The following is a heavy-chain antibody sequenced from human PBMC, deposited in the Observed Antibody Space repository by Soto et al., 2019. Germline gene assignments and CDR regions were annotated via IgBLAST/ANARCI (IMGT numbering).Heavy chain of an antibody. CDR1: GGSISSYY. V-gene: IGHV4-59*01. Sequence: SETLFLTFTVSGGSISSYYWNCIRQPPGTGLEWIGYIYYTGTTNHNPSLKSLVTISVATSKNQFSLKLSSVNAADTAVYHCASSDTAIVSRAYWGQGTLVTVSS. J-gene: IGHJ4*02. CDR3: ASSDTAIVSRAY. D-gene: IGHD5-18*01. CDR2: IYYTGTT.